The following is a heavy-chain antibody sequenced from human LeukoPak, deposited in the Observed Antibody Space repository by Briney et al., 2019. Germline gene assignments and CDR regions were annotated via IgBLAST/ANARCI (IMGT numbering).Heavy chain of an antibody. D-gene: IGHD3-22*01. Sequence: SETLSLTCTVSGGSISSYHWSWIRQPPGKGLEWIGNIYYSGSTNYNPSLKSRVTISVDTSKNQFSLKLSSVTAADTAVYFCARGPYSYDSSGAFDIWGQGTMVTVSS. CDR2: IYYSGST. J-gene: IGHJ3*02. V-gene: IGHV4-59*08. CDR3: ARGPYSYDSSGAFDI. CDR1: GGSISSYH.